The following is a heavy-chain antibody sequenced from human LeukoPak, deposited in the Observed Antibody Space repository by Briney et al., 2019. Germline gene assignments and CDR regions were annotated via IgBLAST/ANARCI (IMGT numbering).Heavy chain of an antibody. CDR3: AKEGWGSFYLDS. Sequence: PGGSLRLSCAASGFTFDDYGMSWVRQAPGKGLEWVAFVRFDGNNQYYADSVRGRFTISRDNSNNTQFLQMNSLRPEDTAVYYCAKEGWGSFYLDSWGQGTLVTVSS. D-gene: IGHD7-27*01. CDR1: GFTFDDYG. V-gene: IGHV3-30*02. CDR2: VRFDGNNQ. J-gene: IGHJ4*02.